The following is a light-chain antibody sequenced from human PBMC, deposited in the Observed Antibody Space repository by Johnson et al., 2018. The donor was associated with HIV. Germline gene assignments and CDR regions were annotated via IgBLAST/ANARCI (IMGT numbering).Light chain of an antibody. CDR2: DNN. CDR1: SSNIGNNY. J-gene: IGLJ1*01. Sequence: HSVLTQPPSVSAAPGQKITVSCSGSSSNIGNNYVSWYQQLPGTAPKLLIYDNNKRPSGIPDRYNGSKSDKSANLGITGLQTGDEADYYCGTWDSSLSAYVFGTWTKVTVL. CDR3: GTWDSSLSAYV. V-gene: IGLV1-51*01.